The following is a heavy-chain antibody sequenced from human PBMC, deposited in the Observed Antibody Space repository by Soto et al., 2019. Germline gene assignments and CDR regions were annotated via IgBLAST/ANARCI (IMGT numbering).Heavy chain of an antibody. V-gene: IGHV4-59*01. CDR1: GGSIRSYS. D-gene: IGHD1-26*01. J-gene: IGHJ4*02. CDR3: ARGVGIYSGFGY. CDR2: IFDSGSI. Sequence: QVQLQESGPGLVKPSETLSLTCTVSGGSIRSYSGSWIRQPPGKGLEWIGYIFDSGSINYNPSLKSRVTIAVDSSKNRFSLRLRSVTAADTAVYYCARGVGIYSGFGYWGQGTLVTVSS.